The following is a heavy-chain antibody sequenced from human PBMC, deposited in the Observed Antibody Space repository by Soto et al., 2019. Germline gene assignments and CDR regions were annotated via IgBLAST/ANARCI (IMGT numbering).Heavy chain of an antibody. CDR1: GYTFTSYD. V-gene: IGHV1-8*01. CDR3: ARVKGAGRPLPLPYPDY. J-gene: IGHJ4*02. D-gene: IGHD2-15*01. CDR2: MNPNSGNT. Sequence: ASVKVSCKASGYTFTSYDINWVRQATGQGLEWMGWMNPNSGNTGYAQKFQGRVTMTRNTSISTAYMELSSLRSEDTAVYYCARVKGAGRPLPLPYPDYWGQGTLVTVS.